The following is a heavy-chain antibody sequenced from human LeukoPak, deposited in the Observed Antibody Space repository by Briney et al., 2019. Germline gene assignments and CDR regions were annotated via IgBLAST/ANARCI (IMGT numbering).Heavy chain of an antibody. CDR2: INPNSGGT. Sequence: ASVKVSCKASGYTFTSYHMHWVRQAPGQGLEWMGWINPNSGGTNYAQKFQDWVTMTRDTSISTVYMELSRLRSDDTAVYYCARGGSLRWYGSSSNWFDPWGQGTLVTVSS. CDR3: ARGGSLRWYGSSSNWFDP. D-gene: IGHD4-23*01. J-gene: IGHJ5*02. V-gene: IGHV1-2*04. CDR1: GYTFTSYH.